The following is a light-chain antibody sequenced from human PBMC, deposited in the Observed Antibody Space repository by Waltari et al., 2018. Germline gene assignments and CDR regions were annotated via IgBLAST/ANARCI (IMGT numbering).Light chain of an antibody. Sequence: SSELTQDPAVSVALGQTVRITGQGASLRTSYARWYQLKPGQAPVLVIYGKDKRPSGIPDRISGYSSGATSSLTITGAQAEDEADYYCSSRNGRANQVVFAGGTKVTVL. CDR1: SLRTSY. CDR3: SSRNGRANQVV. CDR2: GKD. V-gene: IGLV3-19*01. J-gene: IGLJ3*02.